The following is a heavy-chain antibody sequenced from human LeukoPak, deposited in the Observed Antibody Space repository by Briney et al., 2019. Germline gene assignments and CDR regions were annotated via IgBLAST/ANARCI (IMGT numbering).Heavy chain of an antibody. D-gene: IGHD3-10*01. Sequence: SETLSLTCAVYGGSFSGYYWSWIRQPPGKGLEWIGEINHSGSTNYNPSLKSRVTISVDTSKNQSSLKLSSVTAADTAVYYCARIRRLLWFGELLGYFDYWGQGTLVTVSS. J-gene: IGHJ4*02. V-gene: IGHV4-34*01. CDR2: INHSGST. CDR3: ARIRRLLWFGELLGYFDY. CDR1: GGSFSGYY.